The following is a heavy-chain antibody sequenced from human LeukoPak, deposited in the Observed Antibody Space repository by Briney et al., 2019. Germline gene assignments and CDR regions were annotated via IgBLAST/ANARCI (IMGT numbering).Heavy chain of an antibody. Sequence: PSETLSLTCAVYGGSFSGYYWSWIRQPPGKGLEWIGEINHSGSTNYNPSLKSRVTISVDTSKNQSSLKLSSVTAADTAVYYCARGGPERVLMVYATRVYFDYWGQGTLVTVSS. CDR2: INHSGST. V-gene: IGHV4-34*01. CDR1: GGSFSGYY. J-gene: IGHJ4*02. CDR3: ARGGPERVLMVYATRVYFDY. D-gene: IGHD2-8*01.